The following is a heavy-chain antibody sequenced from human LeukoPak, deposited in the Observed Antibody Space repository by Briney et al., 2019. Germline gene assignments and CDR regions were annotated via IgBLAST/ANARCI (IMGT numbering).Heavy chain of an antibody. Sequence: ASVKVSCKASGYTFINYGISWVRQAPGQGLEWMGWISAENGNTGYAQNFQGRVTMTRDTSESTAYMELSSLRSEDTAMYYCARGPALHKNWVGGRWFDPWGQGTLVTVSS. CDR1: GYTFINYG. CDR3: ARGPALHKNWVGGRWFDP. J-gene: IGHJ5*02. CDR2: ISAENGNT. V-gene: IGHV1-8*01. D-gene: IGHD3-16*01.